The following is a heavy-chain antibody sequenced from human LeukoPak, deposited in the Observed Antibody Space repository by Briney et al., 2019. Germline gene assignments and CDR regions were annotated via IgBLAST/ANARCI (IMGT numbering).Heavy chain of an antibody. D-gene: IGHD3-9*01. CDR3: AKWSLRYFDWLSLGQHAFDI. CDR1: GFTFSSYA. J-gene: IGHJ3*02. V-gene: IGHV3-23*01. Sequence: PGGSLRLSCAASGFTFSSYAMSWVRQAPGKGLEWVSAISGSGGSTYYADSVKGRFTISRDNSKNTLYLQMNSLRAEDTAVYYCAKWSLRYFDWLSLGQHAFDIWGQGTMVTVSS. CDR2: ISGSGGST.